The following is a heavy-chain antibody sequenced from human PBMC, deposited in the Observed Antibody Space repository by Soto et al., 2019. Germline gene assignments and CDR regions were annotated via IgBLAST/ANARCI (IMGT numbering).Heavy chain of an antibody. CDR2: IYSGGST. Sequence: EVQLVETGGGLIQPGGSLRLSCAASGFTVSSNYMSWVRQAPGKGLEWVSVIYSGGSTYYADSVKGRFTISRDNSKNTLYLQVNGLGAEDTAVYYCARDGFDVRGGVGPYFDYWGQGTLVTVSS. V-gene: IGHV3-53*02. CDR1: GFTVSSNY. D-gene: IGHD3-9*01. CDR3: ARDGFDVRGGVGPYFDY. J-gene: IGHJ4*02.